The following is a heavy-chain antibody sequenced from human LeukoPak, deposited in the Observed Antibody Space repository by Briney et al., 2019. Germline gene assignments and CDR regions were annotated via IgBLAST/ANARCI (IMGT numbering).Heavy chain of an antibody. V-gene: IGHV4-31*11. CDR1: GGSFSGYY. J-gene: IGHJ5*02. Sequence: SETLSLTCAVYGGSFSGYYWSWIRQHPGKGLEWIGYIYYSGSTYYNPSLKSRVTISVDTSKNQFSLKLSSVTAADTAVYYCARDRIGGGYWFDPWGQGTLVTVSS. CDR3: ARDRIGGGYWFDP. D-gene: IGHD1-26*01. CDR2: IYYSGST.